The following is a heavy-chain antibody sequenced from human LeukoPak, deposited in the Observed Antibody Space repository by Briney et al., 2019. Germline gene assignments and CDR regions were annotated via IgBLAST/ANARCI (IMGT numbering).Heavy chain of an antibody. CDR2: INPDGGGT. V-gene: IGHV1-2*02. J-gene: IGHJ4*02. CDR1: GYTFTGYY. CDR3: ARLNIPMGTFDY. Sequence: ASVKVSCKASGYTFTGYYMHWVRQAPGQGLEWMGWINPDGGGTNYAQKFQGRVTMTRDTSISTAYMELSRLTSDDTAVYFCARLNIPMGTFDYWGQGTLVTVSS. D-gene: IGHD2-2*02.